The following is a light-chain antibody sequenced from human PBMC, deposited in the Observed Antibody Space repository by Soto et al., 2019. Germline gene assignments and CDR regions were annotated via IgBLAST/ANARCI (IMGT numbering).Light chain of an antibody. Sequence: IVLTQSPGTLSLSPGERATLSCRASQSVSSNYLAWYQQKPGQAPRLLIYGASSRATGIPDRFSGSGSGTDFTLTISRLEPEDFAVYYCQQYYGSPGITFGQGTRLEIK. V-gene: IGKV3-20*01. CDR2: GAS. J-gene: IGKJ5*01. CDR1: QSVSSNY. CDR3: QQYYGSPGIT.